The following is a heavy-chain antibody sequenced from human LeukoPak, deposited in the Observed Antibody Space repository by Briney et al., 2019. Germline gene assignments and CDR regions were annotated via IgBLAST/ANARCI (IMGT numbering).Heavy chain of an antibody. J-gene: IGHJ5*01. Sequence: SETLSLTCAVYGESFSGYYWSWIRQPPGKGLEWIGEINHSGSTNYNPSLKSRVTTSVDTSKNQFSLKLSSVTAADTAVYYCAKGPASGDSWGQGTLVTVSS. V-gene: IGHV4-34*01. CDR3: AKGPASGDS. CDR2: INHSGST. D-gene: IGHD3-10*01. CDR1: GESFSGYY.